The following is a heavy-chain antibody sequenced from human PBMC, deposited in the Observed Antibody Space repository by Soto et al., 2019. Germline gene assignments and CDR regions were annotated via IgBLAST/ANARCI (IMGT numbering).Heavy chain of an antibody. CDR3: ARGSQLNCSGGSCSLSVFDY. D-gene: IGHD2-15*01. V-gene: IGHV4-59*01. J-gene: IGHJ4*02. Sequence: SETLSLTCTVSGGSISSYYWSWIRQPPGKGLEWIGYIYYSGSTNYNPSLKSRVTISVDTSKNQFSLKLSSVTAADTAVYYCARGSQLNCSGGSCSLSVFDYWGQGTLVTVSS. CDR1: GGSISSYY. CDR2: IYYSGST.